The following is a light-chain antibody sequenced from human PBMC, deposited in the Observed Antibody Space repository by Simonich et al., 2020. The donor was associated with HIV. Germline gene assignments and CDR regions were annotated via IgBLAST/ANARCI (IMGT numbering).Light chain of an antibody. CDR3: CSYAGRSTYVV. CDR2: DVT. CDR1: KSDVGSYNF. J-gene: IGLJ2*01. Sequence: QSALTQPASVSGSPGQSITLSCTGPKSDVGSYNFVSWYQQHPGKAPKLIIYDVTKLPSGFSNRFSGSESGNTASLTISGLQAEDEADYYCCSYAGRSTYVVFGGGTKLTVL. V-gene: IGLV2-23*02.